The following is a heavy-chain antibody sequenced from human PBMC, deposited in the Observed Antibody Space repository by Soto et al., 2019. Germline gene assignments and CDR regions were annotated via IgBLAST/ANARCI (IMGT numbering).Heavy chain of an antibody. Sequence: EVQLVESGGGLVQPGGSMRLSCVGSGFTFDYYWMHWVRQAPGEGLMWVSRLQTDGSHPDYADSVKGRFTISRDNAKNTLYLQMNNLRAAVTAVYYCARGGDPDYWGQGTLVTASS. CDR2: LQTDGSHP. CDR1: GFTFDYYW. V-gene: IGHV3-74*01. CDR3: ARGGDPDY. D-gene: IGHD2-21*02. J-gene: IGHJ4*02.